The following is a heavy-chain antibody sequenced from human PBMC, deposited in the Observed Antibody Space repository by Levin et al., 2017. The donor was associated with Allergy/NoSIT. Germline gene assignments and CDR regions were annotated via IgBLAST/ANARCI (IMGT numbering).Heavy chain of an antibody. CDR3: ARVLLDAFDI. CDR2: IYTSGST. J-gene: IGHJ3*02. V-gene: IGHV4-4*07. Sequence: GSLRLSCTVSGGSISSYYWSWIRQPAGKGLEWIGRIYTSGSTNYNPSLKSRVTMSVDTSKNQFSLKLSSVTAADTAVYYCARVLLDAFDIWGQGTMVTVSS. CDR1: GGSISSYY.